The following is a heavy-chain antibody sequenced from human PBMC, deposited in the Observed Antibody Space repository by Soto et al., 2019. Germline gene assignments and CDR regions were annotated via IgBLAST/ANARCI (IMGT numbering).Heavy chain of an antibody. J-gene: IGHJ6*02. V-gene: IGHV3-21*01. CDR3: ARESFDILTGYNYAMDV. CDR2: ITNTSDYI. CDR1: GFTFRSYI. D-gene: IGHD3-9*01. Sequence: GGSLRLSCAGSGFTFRSYIMNWVRQAPGRGLECVSSITNTSDYIDYADSVKGRFTISRDNAMNSVYLQMNSLRGEDTAVYYCARESFDILTGYNYAMDVWGQGTTVTVSS.